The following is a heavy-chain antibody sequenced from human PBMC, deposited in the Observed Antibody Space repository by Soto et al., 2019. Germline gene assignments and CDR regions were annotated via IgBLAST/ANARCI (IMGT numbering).Heavy chain of an antibody. J-gene: IGHJ3*02. CDR3: VRAFDI. Sequence: EVQLVESGGGLVQPGGSLRLSCVASGFTFSDYYMDWVRQAPGKGLEWVGRTKNKAYSYSIEYAASVKGRFTIARDDSKNSLFLQMNSLKTEDTAVYYCVRAFDIWGQGTMVTVSS. V-gene: IGHV3-72*01. CDR2: TKNKAYSYSI. CDR1: GFTFSDYY.